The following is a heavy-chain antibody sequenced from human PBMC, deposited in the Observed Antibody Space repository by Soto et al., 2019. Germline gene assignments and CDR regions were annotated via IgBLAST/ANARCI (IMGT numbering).Heavy chain of an antibody. CDR2: IYHSGST. CDR3: ARVPSP. V-gene: IGHV4-30-2*01. Sequence: PSETLSLTCGVSGGSIRSGGYSWSWIRQPPGKGLEWIGYIYHSGSTYYNPSLKSRVTISVDRSKNQFSLKLSSVTAADTAVYYCARVPSPWGQGTLVTVSS. CDR1: GGSIRSGGYS. J-gene: IGHJ5*02.